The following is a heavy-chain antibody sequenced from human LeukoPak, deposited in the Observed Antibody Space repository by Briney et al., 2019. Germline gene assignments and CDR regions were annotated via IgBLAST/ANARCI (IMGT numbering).Heavy chain of an antibody. Sequence: GGSLRLSCAASGFTVSTNYMGWVRQAPGKGLEWVSSISTSSSYIYYADSVKGRFTISRDNAKNSLYLQMNSLRAEDTAVYYCARDRQTANDAFDIWGQGTMVTVSS. V-gene: IGHV3-21*01. CDR2: ISTSSSYI. J-gene: IGHJ3*02. CDR3: ARDRQTANDAFDI. CDR1: GFTVSTNY.